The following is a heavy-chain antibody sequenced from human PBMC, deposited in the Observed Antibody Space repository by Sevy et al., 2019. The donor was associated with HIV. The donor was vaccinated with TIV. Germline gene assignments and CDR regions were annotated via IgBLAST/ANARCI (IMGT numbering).Heavy chain of an antibody. CDR2: INSDGSST. D-gene: IGHD3-10*01. CDR3: AKSYFGSGTSYGMDL. Sequence: GGSLRLSCAASGFTFSSYWMDWVRQAPGKGLVWVSRINSDGSSTTYADSVEGRFTISRDNAKNSLFLQLNSLRADDTAIYYCAKSYFGSGTSYGMDLWGRGTTVTVSS. J-gene: IGHJ6*02. CDR1: GFTFSSYW. V-gene: IGHV3-74*01.